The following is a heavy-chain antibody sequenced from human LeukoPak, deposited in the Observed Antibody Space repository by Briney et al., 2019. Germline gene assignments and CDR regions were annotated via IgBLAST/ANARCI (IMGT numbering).Heavy chain of an antibody. J-gene: IGHJ3*02. CDR1: GGSISSSSYY. CDR3: ARGAARPDAFDI. V-gene: IGHV4-39*07. CDR2: ISYSGSS. Sequence: SEILSLTCTVSGGSISSSSYYWGWIRQAPGKGLEWIASISYSGSSYYNPSLKSRVTVSVDTSKNQFSLKLSSVTAADTGVYYCARGAARPDAFDIWGQGTMVTVSS. D-gene: IGHD6-6*01.